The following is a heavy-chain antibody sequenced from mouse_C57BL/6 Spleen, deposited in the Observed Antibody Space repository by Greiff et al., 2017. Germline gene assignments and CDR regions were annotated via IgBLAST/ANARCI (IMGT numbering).Heavy chain of an antibody. V-gene: IGHV5-4*01. CDR2: ISDGGSDT. D-gene: IGHD1-1*01. CDR1: GFTFSSYA. CDR3: ARDTPPLRLDY. J-gene: IGHJ2*01. Sequence: EVHLVESGGGLVKPGGSLKLSCAASGFTFSSYAMSWVRQTPEKRLEWVATISDGGSDTYYPDTVKGRFTISRDNAKNNLYLKMRHLKSEDTAMYYWARDTPPLRLDYWGQGTTLTVSS.